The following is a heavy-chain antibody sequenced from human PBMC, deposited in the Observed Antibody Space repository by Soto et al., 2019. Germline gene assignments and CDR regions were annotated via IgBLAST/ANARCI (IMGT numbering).Heavy chain of an antibody. D-gene: IGHD2-2*01. CDR3: ARGYCSSTSCYGYYYYYYMDV. V-gene: IGHV3-7*01. CDR2: IKQDGSEK. Sequence: GGSLRLSCAASGFTFSSYWMSWVRQAPGKGLEWVANIKQDGSEKYYVDSVKGRFTISRDNAKNSLYLQMNSLRAEDTAVYYCARGYCSSTSCYGYYYYYYMDVWGKGTTVTVSS. CDR1: GFTFSSYW. J-gene: IGHJ6*03.